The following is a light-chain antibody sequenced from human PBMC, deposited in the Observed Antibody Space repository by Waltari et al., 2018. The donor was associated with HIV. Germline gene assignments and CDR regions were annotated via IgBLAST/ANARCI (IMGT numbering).Light chain of an antibody. J-gene: IGLJ2*01. CDR2: INDDGSH. Sequence: QLVLTQSPSASASLGASVKLTCTLSSGHSNYAIACHRPRPEKGPRYLMKINDDGSHAKGDGIPDRFSGSSSGAERYLTISSLQSEDEADYYCQTWASGVVVFGGGTKLTVL. CDR1: SGHSNYA. CDR3: QTWASGVVV. V-gene: IGLV4-69*01.